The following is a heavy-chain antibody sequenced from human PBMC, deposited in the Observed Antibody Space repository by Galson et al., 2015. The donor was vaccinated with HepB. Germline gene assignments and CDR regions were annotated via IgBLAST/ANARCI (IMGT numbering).Heavy chain of an antibody. CDR3: ARNNSSSNLNFDY. CDR2: IYHSGST. V-gene: IGHV4-4*02. Sequence: SETLSLTCAVSGGSISSSNWWSWVRQPPGKGLEWIGEIYHSGSTNYNPSLKSRVTISVDKSKNQFSLKLSSVTAADTAVYYCARNNSSSNLNFDYWGQGTLVTVSS. CDR1: GGSISSSNW. J-gene: IGHJ4*02. D-gene: IGHD6-13*01.